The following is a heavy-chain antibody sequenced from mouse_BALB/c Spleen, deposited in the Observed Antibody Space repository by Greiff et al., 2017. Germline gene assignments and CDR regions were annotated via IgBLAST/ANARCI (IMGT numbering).Heavy chain of an antibody. Sequence: QVHVKQSGPGLVAPSQSLSITCTVSGFSLTSYGVHWVRQPPGKGLEWLGVIWAGGSTNYNSALMSRLSISKDNSKSQVFLKMNSLQTDDTAMYYCARDDGNYVFAYWGQGTLVTVSA. CDR3: ARDDGNYVFAY. CDR1: GFSLTSYG. V-gene: IGHV2-9*02. D-gene: IGHD2-1*01. J-gene: IGHJ3*01. CDR2: IWAGGST.